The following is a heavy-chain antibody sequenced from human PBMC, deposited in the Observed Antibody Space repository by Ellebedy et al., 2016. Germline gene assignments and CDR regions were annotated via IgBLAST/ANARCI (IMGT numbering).Heavy chain of an antibody. CDR3: YYGHYSGS. D-gene: IGHD4-17*01. CDR1: GFAFRNFF. J-gene: IGHJ4*02. Sequence: GGSLRLXXVASGFAFRNFFMTWVRQAPGGGLEWVSTISGGGDITVSADSVKGLFTISRDNSRNTLYLQMNSLRAEDTAVYYCYYGHYSGSWGQGTLVTVSS. CDR2: ISGGGDIT. V-gene: IGHV3-23*01.